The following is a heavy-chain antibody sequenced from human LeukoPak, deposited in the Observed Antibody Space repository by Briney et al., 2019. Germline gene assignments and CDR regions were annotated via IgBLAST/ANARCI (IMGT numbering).Heavy chain of an antibody. J-gene: IGHJ4*02. Sequence: GGSLRLSCVASGFTFSGYWMHWVRQPPGKGLVWVSRINSDGTSTTYADSVKGRFTITRDNAKNTLYLQMNSLRAEDTAVYYCARGRSGSSYYYFDYWGQGAVVTVSS. CDR3: ARGRSGSSYYYFDY. D-gene: IGHD3-10*01. CDR2: INSDGTST. CDR1: GFTFSGYW. V-gene: IGHV3-74*01.